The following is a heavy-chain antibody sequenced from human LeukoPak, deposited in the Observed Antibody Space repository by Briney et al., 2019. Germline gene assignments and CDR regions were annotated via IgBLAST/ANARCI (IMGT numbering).Heavy chain of an antibody. V-gene: IGHV4-61*01. D-gene: IGHD3-10*01. J-gene: IGHJ4*02. CDR2: IYYSGST. Sequence: SETLSLTCTVSGGSVSSGSYYWSWIRQPPGKGLEWIGYIYYSGSTNYNPSLKSRVTISVDTSKNQFSLKLSSVTAAGTAVYYCARTVRGVIYFDYWGQGTLVTVSS. CDR1: GGSVSSGSYY. CDR3: ARTVRGVIYFDY.